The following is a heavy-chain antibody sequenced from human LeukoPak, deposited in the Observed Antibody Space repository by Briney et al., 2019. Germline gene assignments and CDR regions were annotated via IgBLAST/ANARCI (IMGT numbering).Heavy chain of an antibody. CDR1: GFTFSNAW. CDR3: TGDYDSSGYPGY. Sequence: GGSLRLSCAASGFTFSNAWMSWVRQAPGKGLEWVGRIKSKTDGGTTDYAAPVKGRFTISRDDSKNTLYLQMNSLKTEDTAGYYCTGDYDSSGYPGYWGQGTLVTVSS. D-gene: IGHD3-22*01. V-gene: IGHV3-15*01. J-gene: IGHJ4*02. CDR2: IKSKTDGGTT.